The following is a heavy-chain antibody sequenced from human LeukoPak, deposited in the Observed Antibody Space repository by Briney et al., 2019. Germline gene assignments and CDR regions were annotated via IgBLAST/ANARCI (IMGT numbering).Heavy chain of an antibody. J-gene: IGHJ5*02. CDR2: IYTSGST. Sequence: SQTLSLTCTVSGGSISSGSYYWSWIRQPAGKGLEWIGRIYTSGSTNYNPSLKSRVTISVDTSKNQFSLKLSSVTAADTAVYYCARDAWGYYGSRTNWFDPWGQGTLVTVSS. CDR1: GGSISSGSYY. D-gene: IGHD3-10*01. CDR3: ARDAWGYYGSRTNWFDP. V-gene: IGHV4-61*02.